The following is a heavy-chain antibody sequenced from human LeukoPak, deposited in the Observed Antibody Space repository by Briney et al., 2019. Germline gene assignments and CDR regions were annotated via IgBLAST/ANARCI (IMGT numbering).Heavy chain of an antibody. D-gene: IGHD3-10*02. CDR1: GFTVSRNY. Sequence: GGSLRLSCAASGFTVSRNYMSWVRQAPGKGPEWVSVLYSDGTIYYADSVKGRFTISRDNTKNPLYLQMNSLRTEDTAVYYCAELGITMIGGVWGKGTTVTISS. J-gene: IGHJ6*04. CDR2: LYSDGTI. CDR3: AELGITMIGGV. V-gene: IGHV3-53*01.